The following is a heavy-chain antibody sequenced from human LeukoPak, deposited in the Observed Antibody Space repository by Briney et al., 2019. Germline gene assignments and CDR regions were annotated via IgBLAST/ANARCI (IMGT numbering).Heavy chain of an antibody. D-gene: IGHD5-12*01. CDR3: AREGEIGYDLSDY. CDR1: GGTFSSYA. CDR2: IIPILGIA. V-gene: IGHV1-69*04. J-gene: IGHJ4*02. Sequence: ASVKVSCKASGGTFSSYAISWVRQAPGQGLEWMGRIIPILGIANYAQKFQGRVTVTRDTSTSTVYMELSSLRSEDTAMYYCAREGEIGYDLSDYWGQGTLVTVSS.